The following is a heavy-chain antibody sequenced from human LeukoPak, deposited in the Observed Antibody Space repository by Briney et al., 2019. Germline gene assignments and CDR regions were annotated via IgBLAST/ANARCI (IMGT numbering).Heavy chain of an antibody. J-gene: IGHJ6*03. D-gene: IGHD3-10*01. CDR1: GGSINSYY. CDR3: ARTTMVRGTYYMDV. Sequence: PSETLSLTCTVSGGSINSYYWSWIRQPPGKGLQWTGCIHYSGSTNYNPSLKSRVTISVDTSKNQFSLKLSSVTAVDTAVYYCARTTMVRGTYYMDVWGKGTTVTVSS. CDR2: IHYSGST. V-gene: IGHV4-59*01.